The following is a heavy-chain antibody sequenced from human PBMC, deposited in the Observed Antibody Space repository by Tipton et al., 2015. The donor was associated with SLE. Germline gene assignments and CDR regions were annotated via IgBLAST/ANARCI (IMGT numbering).Heavy chain of an antibody. CDR3: AKLRSTPQEIYGMDV. J-gene: IGHJ6*02. CDR1: GGSISSHY. V-gene: IGHV4-4*09. Sequence: GLVKPSETLSLTCTVSGGSISSHYWSWIRQTPGKGLEWIGYIYASGSTNYNPSLKSRVTISGDTAKNQFSLKLNSVTAADTAVYYCAKLRSTPQEIYGMDVWGQGTTVTVSS. D-gene: IGHD1-1*01. CDR2: IYASGST.